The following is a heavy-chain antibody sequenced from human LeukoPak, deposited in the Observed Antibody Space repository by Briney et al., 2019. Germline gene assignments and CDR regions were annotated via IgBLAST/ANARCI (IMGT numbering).Heavy chain of an antibody. CDR3: ARDGALDV. V-gene: IGHV1-2*02. D-gene: IGHD3-16*01. J-gene: IGHJ6*02. CDR1: GYTFTGYF. CDR2: INPNSGDT. Sequence: GASVKVFCKASGYTFTGYFMHWVRQAPGQGLEWMGWINPNSGDTNYAQKFQDRVTMTRDTSITTAYMELTRLRPDDTGFYYCARDGALDVWGQGTTVTVSS.